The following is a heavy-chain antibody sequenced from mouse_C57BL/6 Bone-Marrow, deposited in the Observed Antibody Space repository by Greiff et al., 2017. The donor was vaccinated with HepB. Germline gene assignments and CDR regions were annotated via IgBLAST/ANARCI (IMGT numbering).Heavy chain of an antibody. V-gene: IGHV1-81*01. Sequence: VQRVESGAELARPGASVKLSCKASGYTFTSYGISWVKQRTGQGLEWIGEIYPRSGNTYYNEKFKGKATLTADKSSSTAYMELRSLTSEDSAVYFCAIGSSYYAMDYWGQGTSVTVSS. D-gene: IGHD1-1*01. CDR3: AIGSSYYAMDY. J-gene: IGHJ4*01. CDR2: IYPRSGNT. CDR1: GYTFTSYG.